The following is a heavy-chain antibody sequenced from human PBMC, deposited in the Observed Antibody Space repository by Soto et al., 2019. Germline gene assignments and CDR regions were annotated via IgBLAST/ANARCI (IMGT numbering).Heavy chain of an antibody. CDR1: GFTVSNNY. Sequence: GGSLRLSCAASGFTVSNNYMSWVRQAPGKGLEWVSVIYSGGSAYYAESVKGRFTISRDNSKNTLYLQMDSLRVEDTAVYYCVRYCSGGSCPDAFDIWGQGTMVTVSS. CDR2: IYSGGSA. V-gene: IGHV3-66*01. J-gene: IGHJ3*02. CDR3: VRYCSGGSCPDAFDI. D-gene: IGHD2-15*01.